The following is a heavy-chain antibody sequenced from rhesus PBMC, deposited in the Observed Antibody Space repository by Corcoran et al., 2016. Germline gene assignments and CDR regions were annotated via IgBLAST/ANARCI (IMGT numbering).Heavy chain of an antibody. Sequence: QLQLQESGPGLVKSSETLSLTCAVSGGSISSNYWSWIRQPPGKGLEWIGRISGSGGITDSNPSLKSRVTISTETAKNQLSLKLSSVTAADTAVYYCARDGQYCTGSGCYLYFDYWGQGVLVTVSS. CDR1: GGSISSNY. J-gene: IGHJ4*01. CDR2: ISGSGGIT. V-gene: IGHV4-173*01. D-gene: IGHD2-21*01. CDR3: ARDGQYCTGSGCYLYFDY.